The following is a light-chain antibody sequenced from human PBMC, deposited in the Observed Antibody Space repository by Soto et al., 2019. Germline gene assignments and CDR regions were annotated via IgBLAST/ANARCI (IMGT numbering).Light chain of an antibody. Sequence: EIVMTQSPATLSVSPGERATLSCRASQSVSSNLAWYQQKPGQAPRLLIYGASTRATGIPARFGGGGSGTEYSVTIGSLQSEDFAVYYCQQYNNCPLTFGQGTRLEIK. CDR3: QQYNNCPLT. V-gene: IGKV3-15*01. CDR2: GAS. CDR1: QSVSSN. J-gene: IGKJ5*01.